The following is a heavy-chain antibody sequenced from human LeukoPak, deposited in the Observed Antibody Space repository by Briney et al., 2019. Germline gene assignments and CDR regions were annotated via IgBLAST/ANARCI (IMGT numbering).Heavy chain of an antibody. CDR1: GYTFTSYG. CDR2: ISAYNGNT. CDR3: ARAPGLEPVTRVDY. V-gene: IGHV1-18*01. D-gene: IGHD1-1*01. Sequence: GASVKVSCKASGYTFTSYGMSWVRQAPGQGLEWMGWISAYNGNTNYAQKLQGRVTMTTDTSTSTAYMELRSLRSDDTAVYYCARAPGLEPVTRVDYWGQGTLVTVSS. J-gene: IGHJ4*02.